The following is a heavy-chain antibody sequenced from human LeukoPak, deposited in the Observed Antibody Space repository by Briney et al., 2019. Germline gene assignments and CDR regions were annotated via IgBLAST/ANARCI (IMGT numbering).Heavy chain of an antibody. Sequence: SETLSLTCTVSGGSISSYYWGWIRQPPGKGLEWIGSIFYSGSTYYNPSLKSRVTISVDTSKNQFSLNLSSVTAADTAVYYCARGSNTAMVTRFGYWGQGTLVTVSS. CDR3: ARGSNTAMVTRFGY. V-gene: IGHV4-39*07. CDR1: GGSISSYY. CDR2: IFYSGST. D-gene: IGHD5-18*01. J-gene: IGHJ4*02.